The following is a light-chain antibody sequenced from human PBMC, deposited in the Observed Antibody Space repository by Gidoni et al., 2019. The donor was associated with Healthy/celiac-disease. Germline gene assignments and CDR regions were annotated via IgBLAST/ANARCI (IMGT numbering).Light chain of an antibody. Sequence: DIQMTQSPSSLSASVGDRVTINCRASQRISSYLNWYQQRPGKAPKLLIYAAASLQSGVTSSFSGSRSGTDFTLTISSLQPEDFATYYCQQSYSTPRGLTFGGGTKVEIK. CDR3: QQSYSTPRGLT. CDR1: QRISSY. V-gene: IGKV1-39*01. CDR2: AAA. J-gene: IGKJ4*01.